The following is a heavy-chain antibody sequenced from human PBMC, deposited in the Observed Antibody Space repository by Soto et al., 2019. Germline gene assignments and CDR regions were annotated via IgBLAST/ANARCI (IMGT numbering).Heavy chain of an antibody. V-gene: IGHV4-38-2*01. D-gene: IGHD3-9*01. Sequence: LSLTCAVSGYSISMCYYWGWIRQTPGKGLEWIGSIFHSGNRHYNPSLRSRVTMSVDTSKNQFSLKLSSVTASDTAVYYCARRGDYIDYSGINWFDPWCK. J-gene: IGHJ5*02. CDR2: IFHSGNR. CDR3: ARRGDYIDYSGINWFDP. CDR1: GYSISMCYY.